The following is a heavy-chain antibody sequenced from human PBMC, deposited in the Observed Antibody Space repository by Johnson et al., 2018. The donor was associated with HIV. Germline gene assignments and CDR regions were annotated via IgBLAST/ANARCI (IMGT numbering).Heavy chain of an antibody. Sequence: VQLVESGGGVVRPGGSLRRSCAASGFTFDDYGMSWVRQAPGPGLEWVSGINWNGGSTGYADSVKGRFTISRDNAKNSLYLQMTSLRAEDTALYYCARDLYYGSGSSVAFDIWGQGTMVTFSS. CDR1: GFTFDDYG. V-gene: IGHV3-20*04. CDR3: ARDLYYGSGSSVAFDI. J-gene: IGHJ3*02. CDR2: INWNGGST. D-gene: IGHD3-10*01.